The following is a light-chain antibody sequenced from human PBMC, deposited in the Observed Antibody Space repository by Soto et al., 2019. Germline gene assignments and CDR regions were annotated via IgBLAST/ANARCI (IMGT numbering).Light chain of an antibody. J-gene: IGKJ1*01. Sequence: DIQMTQSPSTLSASVGDRVTITCRASQSIDRWLAWYQQKPGEAPKFLIYDTSILEAGVPSRFSGSGSGTEFTLTISSLQSDDFATYYWQQYENSPWTFGQGTKVEIK. V-gene: IGKV1-5*01. CDR1: QSIDRW. CDR3: QQYENSPWT. CDR2: DTS.